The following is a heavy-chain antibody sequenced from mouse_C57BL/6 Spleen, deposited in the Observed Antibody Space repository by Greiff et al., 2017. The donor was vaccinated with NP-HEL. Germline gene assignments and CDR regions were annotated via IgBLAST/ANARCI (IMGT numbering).Heavy chain of an antibody. D-gene: IGHD2-2*01. CDR1: GYAFSSSW. V-gene: IGHV1-82*01. J-gene: IGHJ2*01. Sequence: VKLQESGPELVKPGASVKISCKASGYAFSSSWMNWVKQRPGKGLEWIGRIYPGDGDTNYNGKFKGKATLTADKSSSTAYMQLSSLTSEDSAVYFCARRGGYGYDPYFDYWGQGTTLTVSS. CDR2: IYPGDGDT. CDR3: ARRGGYGYDPYFDY.